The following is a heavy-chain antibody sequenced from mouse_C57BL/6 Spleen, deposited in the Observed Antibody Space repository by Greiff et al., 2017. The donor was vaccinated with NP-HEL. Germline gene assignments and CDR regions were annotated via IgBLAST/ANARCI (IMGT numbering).Heavy chain of an antibody. CDR2: IDPETGGT. CDR3: TKSRYSNYVDY. CDR1: GYTFTDYE. V-gene: IGHV1-15*01. J-gene: IGHJ2*01. Sequence: VQLQQSGAELVRPGASVTLSCKASGYTFTDYEMHWVKQTPVHGLEWIGAIDPETGGTAYNQKFKGKATLTADKPSSPAYMELRSLPSEDSAVCYSTKSRYSNYVDYWGKGTTLTVSS. D-gene: IGHD2-5*01.